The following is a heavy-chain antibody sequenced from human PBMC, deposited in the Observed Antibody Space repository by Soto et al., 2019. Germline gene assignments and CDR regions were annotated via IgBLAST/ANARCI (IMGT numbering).Heavy chain of an antibody. D-gene: IGHD5-18*01. J-gene: IGHJ5*02. CDR1: GFTFSSYS. CDR2: ISSSSSYI. V-gene: IGHV3-21*04. Sequence: PGGSLRLSCAASGFTFSSYSMNWVRQAPGEGLEWVSSISSSSSYIYYADSVKGRFTISRDNAKNSLYLQMNSLRAEDTAVYYCAKVVQLWFPPWFDPWGQGTLVTVSS. CDR3: AKVVQLWFPPWFDP.